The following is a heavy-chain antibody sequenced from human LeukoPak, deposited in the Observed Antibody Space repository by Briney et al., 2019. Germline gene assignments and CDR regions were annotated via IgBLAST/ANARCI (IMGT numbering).Heavy chain of an antibody. D-gene: IGHD3-22*01. CDR2: MIPIFGTA. J-gene: IGHJ5*02. CDR1: GGTFSSYA. CDR3: ARDPYPTYYYDSSGYSGWFDP. V-gene: IGHV1-69*01. Sequence: GSSVKVSCKASGGTFSSYAISWVRQAPGQGLEWMGGMIPIFGTANYAQKFQGRVTITADESTSTAYMELSSLRSEGTAVYYCARDPYPTYYYDSSGYSGWFDPWGQGTLVTVSS.